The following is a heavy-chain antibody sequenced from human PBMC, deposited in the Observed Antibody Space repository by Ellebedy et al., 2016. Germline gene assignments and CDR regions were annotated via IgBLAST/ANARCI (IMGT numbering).Heavy chain of an antibody. CDR3: AKRITMIVVVIGPVY. CDR2: VSSSGGST. CDR1: GFTFSSYA. D-gene: IGHD3-22*01. V-gene: IGHV3-23*01. Sequence: GESLKISCAASGFTFSSYAMSWVRQAPGKGLEWVSGVSSSGGSTYYTDSVKGRFTISRDNSKNTLYLQMNSLRAEDTAVYYCAKRITMIVVVIGPVYWGQGTLVTVSS. J-gene: IGHJ4*02.